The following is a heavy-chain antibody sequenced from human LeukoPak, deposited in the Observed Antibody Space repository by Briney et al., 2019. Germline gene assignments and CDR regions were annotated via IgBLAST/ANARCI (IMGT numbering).Heavy chain of an antibody. CDR1: GYTLTELS. CDR3: ATETPKYYDSSGYYSAGNIDI. D-gene: IGHD3-22*01. J-gene: IGHJ3*02. Sequence: ASVKVSCTVSGYTLTELSMHWVRQAPGKGLEWMGGFDPEDGETIYAQKYQGRVTMTEDTSTDTAYMELSSLRSEDTAVYYCATETPKYYDSSGYYSAGNIDIWGQGTMVTVSS. V-gene: IGHV1-24*01. CDR2: FDPEDGET.